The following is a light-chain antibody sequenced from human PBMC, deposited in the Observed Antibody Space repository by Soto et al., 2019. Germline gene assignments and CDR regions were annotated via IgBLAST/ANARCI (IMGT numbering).Light chain of an antibody. CDR3: QQRSNWPGIT. CDR1: QSVSSY. Sequence: EIVLTQSPATLSLSPGERATLSCRASQSVSSYLAWYQQKPGQAPRLLIYDASNRATGIPARFSGSGSGTDFTLTISSLEPEDFAVYYCQQRSNWPGITFGLGTRLEIK. J-gene: IGKJ5*01. CDR2: DAS. V-gene: IGKV3-11*01.